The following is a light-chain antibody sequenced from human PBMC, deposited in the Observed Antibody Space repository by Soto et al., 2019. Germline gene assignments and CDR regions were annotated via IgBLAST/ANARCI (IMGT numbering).Light chain of an antibody. Sequence: IVMTQSPATLSLSPGERATLSCRVSQSVSNNLAWYQQKRGLPPRLLIYGASTRATGVPARFSGSGSGTEFTLTISNLQAEDSAVYHCHQYSNTFRTFGQGTKVEIK. CDR1: QSVSNN. J-gene: IGKJ1*01. CDR3: HQYSNTFRT. V-gene: IGKV3-15*01. CDR2: GAS.